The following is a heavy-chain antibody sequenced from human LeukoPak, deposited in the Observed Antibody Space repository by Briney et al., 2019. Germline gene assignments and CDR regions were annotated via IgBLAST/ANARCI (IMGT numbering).Heavy chain of an antibody. D-gene: IGHD2-15*01. CDR2: IYYSGST. CDR3: ARHGYCSGGSCYWDY. J-gene: IGHJ4*02. V-gene: IGHV4-59*08. CDR1: GGSISPFY. Sequence: SEALSLTCTVSGGSISPFYWSWIRQPPGKGLEWIAYIYYSGSTRYNPSLKSRVAISVDTSNNQVSLKLSSVTAADTAVYYCARHGYCSGGSCYWDYWGQGTLVTVSS.